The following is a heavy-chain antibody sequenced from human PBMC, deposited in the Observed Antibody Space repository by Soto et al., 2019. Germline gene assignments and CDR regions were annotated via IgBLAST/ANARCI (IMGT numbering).Heavy chain of an antibody. D-gene: IGHD6-13*01. J-gene: IGHJ4*02. CDR2: ISGSGGST. Sequence: GGSLRLSCAASGFTFSSYAMSWVRQAPGKGLEWVSAISGSGGSTYYADSVKGRFTISRDNSKNTLYLQMNSLRAEDTAVYYFAKDQDESSWIIDYCGQGSLVTVYS. CDR1: GFTFSSYA. CDR3: AKDQDESSWIIDY. V-gene: IGHV3-23*01.